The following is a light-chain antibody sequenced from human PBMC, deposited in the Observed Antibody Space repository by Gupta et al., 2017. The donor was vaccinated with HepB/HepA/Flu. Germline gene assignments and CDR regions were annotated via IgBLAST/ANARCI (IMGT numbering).Light chain of an antibody. J-gene: IGKJ2*03. Sequence: EIVMTQSPATLSVSPGERATLSCRASQSVSSSLAWYQQKPGQAPRLLIYGVSTRATGIPARFSGSGCGREFTLTISSRQSEDFAVYYCHQQNNWPNFSFGQGTKLEIK. V-gene: IGKV3-15*01. CDR1: QSVSSS. CDR2: GVS. CDR3: HQQNNWPNFS.